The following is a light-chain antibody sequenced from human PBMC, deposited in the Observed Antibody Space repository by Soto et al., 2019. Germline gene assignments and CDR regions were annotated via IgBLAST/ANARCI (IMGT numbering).Light chain of an antibody. Sequence: QYVLTQPPSVSGAPGQRGTISCTGSSSNIGAGYDVHWYQQLPGTAPKLLIYGNSNRPSGVPDRFSGSKSGTSASLAITGLQAEDEADYYCQSYDSSLSAHVVFGGGTKLTVL. CDR3: QSYDSSLSAHVV. CDR1: SSNIGAGYD. CDR2: GNS. V-gene: IGLV1-40*01. J-gene: IGLJ2*01.